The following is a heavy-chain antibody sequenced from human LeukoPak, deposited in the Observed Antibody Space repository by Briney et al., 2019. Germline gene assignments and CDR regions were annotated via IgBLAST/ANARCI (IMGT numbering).Heavy chain of an antibody. Sequence: PGGSLRLSCAASGFTFDDYAMHWVRHAPGKGLEWVSGISWNSGSIGYADSVKGRFTISRDNAKNSPYLQMNSLRAEDTALYYCAKDISYGGIYYFDYWGQGTLVTVSS. V-gene: IGHV3-9*01. D-gene: IGHD4-17*01. J-gene: IGHJ4*02. CDR3: AKDISYGGIYYFDY. CDR2: ISWNSGSI. CDR1: GFTFDDYA.